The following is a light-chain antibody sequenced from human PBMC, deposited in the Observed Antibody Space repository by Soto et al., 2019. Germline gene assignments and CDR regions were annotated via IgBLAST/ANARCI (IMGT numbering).Light chain of an antibody. CDR2: EVN. Sequence: QSVLTQPPSASGSPGQSVTISCTGTSSDFGAYNYVSWYQQHAGKAPKLMIYEVNKRPSGVPDRFSGSKSANTASLTVAGLQAEDEADYYCTSFACSNTLVFGGGTKLTVL. J-gene: IGLJ3*02. CDR1: SSDFGAYNY. CDR3: TSFACSNTLV. V-gene: IGLV2-8*01.